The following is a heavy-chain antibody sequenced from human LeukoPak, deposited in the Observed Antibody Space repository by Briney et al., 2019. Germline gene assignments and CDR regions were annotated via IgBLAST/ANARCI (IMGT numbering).Heavy chain of an antibody. D-gene: IGHD1-26*01. Sequence: GGSLRLSCAASGFTFSSYWMSWVRQAPGKGPEWVANIKQDGSEKYYVDSVEGRVTISRDNAKNSLYLQMNSLRAEDTAVYYCARSRSYYFDFWGQGTLVTVSS. CDR1: GFTFSSYW. CDR3: ARSRSYYFDF. CDR2: IKQDGSEK. J-gene: IGHJ4*02. V-gene: IGHV3-7*03.